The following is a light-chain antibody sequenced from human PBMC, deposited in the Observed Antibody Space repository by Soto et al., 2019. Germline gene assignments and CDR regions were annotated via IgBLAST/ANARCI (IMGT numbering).Light chain of an antibody. Sequence: DIQMTQSPSTLSASVGDRVTITCRASQSIDKWVAWYQQKPGKAPKLLIWKESLLQNGVPSRFSGSVSGTAFTLTISSLKPDDVGSYFCQQYNKFSWKFGQGNQVAIK. CDR3: QQYNKFSWK. V-gene: IGKV1-5*03. CDR2: KES. CDR1: QSIDKW. J-gene: IGKJ1*01.